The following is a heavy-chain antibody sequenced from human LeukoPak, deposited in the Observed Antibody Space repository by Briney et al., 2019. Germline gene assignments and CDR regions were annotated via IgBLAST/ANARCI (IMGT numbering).Heavy chain of an antibody. J-gene: IGHJ4*02. CDR3: ARRAGAYSHPYDY. CDR1: GFTFNSYS. Sequence: GGSLRLSCAASGFTFNSYSMHWVRQAPGKGLEWVTAISDDETYKFYADSVKGRFTISRDNSKNTLYLQMNSLRVEDTAVYYCARRAGAYSHPYDYWGQGTLVTVSS. CDR2: ISDDETYK. D-gene: IGHD4/OR15-4a*01. V-gene: IGHV3-30-3*01.